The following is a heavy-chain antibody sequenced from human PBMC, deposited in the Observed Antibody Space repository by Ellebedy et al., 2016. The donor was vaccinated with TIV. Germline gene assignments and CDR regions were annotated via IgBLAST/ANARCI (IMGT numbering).Heavy chain of an antibody. CDR3: AREDGSGSSDAFDI. CDR1: GYTFTSYA. Sequence: ASVKVSXXASGYTFTSYAMHWVRQAPGQRLEWMGWINAGNGNTKYSQKFQGRVTITADESTSTAYMELSSLRSEDTAVYYCAREDGSGSSDAFDIWGQGTMVTVSS. V-gene: IGHV1-3*01. CDR2: INAGNGNT. J-gene: IGHJ3*02. D-gene: IGHD1-26*01.